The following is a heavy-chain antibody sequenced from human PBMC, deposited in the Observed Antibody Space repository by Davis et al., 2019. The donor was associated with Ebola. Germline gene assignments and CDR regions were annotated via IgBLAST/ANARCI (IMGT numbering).Heavy chain of an antibody. J-gene: IGHJ5*02. CDR3: ARVQTGYYFDSSDSPSWFDP. CDR1: GHLY. CDR2: IIPMFRSP. Sequence: SVKVSCKSSGHLYLHWVRQAPGQGLEWMGGIIPMFRSPNYAQKFQGRLFITADDSTRTVYMELRSLRSEDTAVYFCARVQTGYYFDSSDSPSWFDPWGQGTLVTVSS. V-gene: IGHV1-69*13. D-gene: IGHD3-22*01.